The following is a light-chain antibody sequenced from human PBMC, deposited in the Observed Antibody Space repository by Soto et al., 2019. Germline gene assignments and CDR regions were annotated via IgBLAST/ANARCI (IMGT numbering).Light chain of an antibody. J-gene: IGKJ4*01. CDR2: GAS. CDR1: PSARSF. Sequence: DIVLTHSPATLSLSPGEGTTVSCRASPSARSFLAWYQQKPGQTPRLLIYGASTRATGIPARFSGSGSGTEFTLTISSPQSEDFAVYYCQQYTNCPPSTFGGGTKVEIK. CDR3: QQYTNCPPST. V-gene: IGKV3-15*01.